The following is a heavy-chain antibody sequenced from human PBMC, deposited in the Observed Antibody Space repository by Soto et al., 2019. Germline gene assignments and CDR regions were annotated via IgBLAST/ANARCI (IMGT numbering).Heavy chain of an antibody. D-gene: IGHD6-13*01. J-gene: IGHJ4*02. CDR3: AKVSTAAGTDYFDY. CDR1: GFTLSSHA. Sequence: GGSLRLSCAASGFTLSSHAMSWVRQAPGKGLEWVSAISGSGGSTYYADSVKGRFTISRDNSKNTLYLQMNSLRAEDTAVYYCAKVSTAAGTDYFDYWGQGTLVTVSS. CDR2: ISGSGGST. V-gene: IGHV3-23*01.